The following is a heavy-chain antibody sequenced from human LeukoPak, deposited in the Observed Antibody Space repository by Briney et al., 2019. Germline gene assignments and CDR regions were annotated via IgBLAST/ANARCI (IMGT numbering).Heavy chain of an antibody. CDR2: TYYRSKWYN. J-gene: IGHJ3*02. CDR3: ARERCSSTSCYYAFDI. D-gene: IGHD2-2*01. CDR1: GDSVSSNSAA. Sequence: SQTLSLTCAISGDSVSSNSAAWNWIRHSPSRGLEWLGRTYYRSKWYNDYAVSVKSRITINPDTYKNQFSLQLNSVTPEDTAVYYCARERCSSTSCYYAFDIWGQGTMVTVSS. V-gene: IGHV6-1*01.